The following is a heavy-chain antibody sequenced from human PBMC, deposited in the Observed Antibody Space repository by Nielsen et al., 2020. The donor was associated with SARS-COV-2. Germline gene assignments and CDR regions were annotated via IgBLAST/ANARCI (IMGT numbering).Heavy chain of an antibody. CDR1: GFTFSSYG. V-gene: IGHV3-30*18. Sequence: GGSLRLSCAASGFTFSSYGMHWVRQAPGKGLEWVAVISYDGSNKYYADSVKGRFTISRDNSKNTLYLQMNSLRAEDTAVYYCAKDWGSVCSSTSCRDDAFDIWGQGTMVTVSS. J-gene: IGHJ3*02. CDR2: ISYDGSNK. CDR3: AKDWGSVCSSTSCRDDAFDI. D-gene: IGHD2-2*01.